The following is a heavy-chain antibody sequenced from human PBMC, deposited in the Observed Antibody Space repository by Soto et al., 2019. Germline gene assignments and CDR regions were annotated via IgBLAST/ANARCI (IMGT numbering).Heavy chain of an antibody. CDR2: ISKDGSVK. CDR3: ARSRSGAVPDSFGY. J-gene: IGHJ1*01. V-gene: IGHV3-30-3*01. D-gene: IGHD3-3*01. CDR1: GFMFSRYA. Sequence: QVQLVESGGRVVQPGGSLRLSCAASGFMFSRYAIHWVRQAPGTGLEWGAVISKDGSVKYYADSVRGRFSISRDKSKNTVYLAMNGMRDDDTAVFYCARSRSGAVPDSFGYCGQGALVTVSS.